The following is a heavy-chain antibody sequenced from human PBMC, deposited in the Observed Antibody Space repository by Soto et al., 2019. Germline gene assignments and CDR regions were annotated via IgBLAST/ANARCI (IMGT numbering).Heavy chain of an antibody. D-gene: IGHD2-15*01. CDR3: AKSVCSGGSCYSILVDYYGMDV. Sequence: PGGSLRLSCAASGFTFSSYGMHWVRQAPGKGLEWVAVISYDGSSKYYADSVKGRFTISRDNSKNTLYLQMNSLRAEDTAVYYCAKSVCSGGSCYSILVDYYGMDVWGQGTTVTVSS. CDR1: GFTFSSYG. CDR2: ISYDGSSK. J-gene: IGHJ6*02. V-gene: IGHV3-30*18.